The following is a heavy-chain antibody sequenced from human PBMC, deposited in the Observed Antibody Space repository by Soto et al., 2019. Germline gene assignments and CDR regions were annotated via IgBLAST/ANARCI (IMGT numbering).Heavy chain of an antibody. CDR2: ISGRGGNT. CDR3: AKAGCSGGTCYLYYFDY. CDR1: GFTFSNYA. J-gene: IGHJ4*02. V-gene: IGHV3-23*01. Sequence: GGSLRLSCAASGFTFSNYAMSWVRQAPGKGLEWVSTISGRGGNTYYADSVKGRFTISRDNSRNTLYLQMDSLRVEDSAVYSXAKAGCSGGTCYLYYFDYWGQGALVTVSS. D-gene: IGHD2-15*01.